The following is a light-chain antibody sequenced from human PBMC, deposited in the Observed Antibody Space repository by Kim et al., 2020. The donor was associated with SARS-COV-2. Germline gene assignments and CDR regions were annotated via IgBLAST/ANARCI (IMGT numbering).Light chain of an antibody. CDR1: QSVRSN. J-gene: IGKJ2*01. V-gene: IGKV3-15*01. CDR3: QQYNNWYT. CDR2: GAS. Sequence: EIVMTQSPATLSVSPGERATLSCRASQSVRSNLAWYQQKPGQAPRLLIYGASTRATGIPARFSGSGSGTEFTLTISSLQSEDFAVYHCQQYNNWYTFGQGTKLEI.